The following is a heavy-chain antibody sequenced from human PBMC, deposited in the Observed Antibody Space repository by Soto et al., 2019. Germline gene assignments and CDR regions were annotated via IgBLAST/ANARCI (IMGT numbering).Heavy chain of an antibody. D-gene: IGHD6-13*01. J-gene: IGHJ6*02. CDR2: IRSKAYGGTT. CDR3: TRVVSRQQLVLDYYYGMDV. CDR1: GFTFGDYA. V-gene: IGHV3-49*03. Sequence: GGSLRLSCTASGFTFGDYAMSWFRQAPGKGLEWVGFIRSKAYGGTTEYAASVKGRFTISRDDSKSIAYLQMNSLKTEDTAVYYCTRVVSRQQLVLDYYYGMDVWGQGTTVTVSS.